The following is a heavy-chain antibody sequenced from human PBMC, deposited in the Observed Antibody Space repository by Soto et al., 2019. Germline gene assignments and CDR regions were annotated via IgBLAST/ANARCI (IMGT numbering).Heavy chain of an antibody. CDR3: ASYNWNEYYFDY. V-gene: IGHV4-59*01. CDR1: GGSISSYY. Sequence: QVQLQESGPGLVKPSETLSLTCTVSGGSISSYYWSWIRQPPGKGLEWIGYIYYSGSTNYNPSLKSRVTISVDTSKNQFSLKLSSVTAADTAVYYCASYNWNEYYFDYWGQGTLVTVSS. J-gene: IGHJ4*02. D-gene: IGHD1-20*01. CDR2: IYYSGST.